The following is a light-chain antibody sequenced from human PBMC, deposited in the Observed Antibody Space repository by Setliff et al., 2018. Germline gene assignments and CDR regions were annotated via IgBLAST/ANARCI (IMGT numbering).Light chain of an antibody. CDR3: CSYADTYISV. J-gene: IGLJ1*01. V-gene: IGLV1-40*01. CDR2: ANS. Sequence: QSVLTQPPSVSGAPGQRVTISRTGSSSNIGAGYDVHWYQQVPGTAPKLLIFANSNRPSGVPDRFSGSKSGNTASLTISGLQAEDEADYSCCSYADTYISVFGTGTKVTVL. CDR1: SSNIGAGYD.